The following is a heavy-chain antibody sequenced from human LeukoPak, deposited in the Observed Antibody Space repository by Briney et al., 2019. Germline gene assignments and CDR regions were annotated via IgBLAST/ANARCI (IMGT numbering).Heavy chain of an antibody. CDR1: GFIFSTYW. D-gene: IGHD6-13*01. Sequence: PGGSLRLSCAASGFIFSTYWMMWARQAPGKGLEWVANMKGDGSEIHYVDSVKGRFTISRDNARNSLFLQMNGLRPEDTAVYYCARGQGSSWYSDAFDIWGQGTMVTVSS. J-gene: IGHJ3*02. CDR2: MKGDGSEI. CDR3: ARGQGSSWYSDAFDI. V-gene: IGHV3-7*03.